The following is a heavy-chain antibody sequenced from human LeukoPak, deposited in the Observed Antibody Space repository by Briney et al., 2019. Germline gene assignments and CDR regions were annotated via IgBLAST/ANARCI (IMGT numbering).Heavy chain of an antibody. CDR2: IYTSGST. D-gene: IGHD4-17*01. V-gene: IGHV4-4*07. CDR3: ARASDYGDYEGFFDY. CDR1: GGSISSYY. J-gene: IGHJ4*02. Sequence: SETRSLTCTVSGGSISSYYWSWIRQPAAKGLEWIGRIYTSGSTNYNPSLKSRVTMSVDTSKNQFSLKLSSVTAADTAVYYCARASDYGDYEGFFDYWGQGTLVTVSS.